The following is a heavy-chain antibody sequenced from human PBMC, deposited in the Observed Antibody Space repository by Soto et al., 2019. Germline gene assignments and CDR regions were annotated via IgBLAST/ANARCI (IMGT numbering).Heavy chain of an antibody. D-gene: IGHD6-6*01. CDR1: GYSFTSYW. V-gene: IGHV5-51*01. Sequence: GESLKISCKGSGYSFTSYWIGWVRQMPGKGLEWMGIIYPGDSDTRSSPSFQGKVTISADKSISTAYLQWSSLKASDTAMYYCARSGEGQLVWGKYYYYYYGMDVWGQGTTVTVSS. J-gene: IGHJ6*02. CDR2: IYPGDSDT. CDR3: ARSGEGQLVWGKYYYYYYGMDV.